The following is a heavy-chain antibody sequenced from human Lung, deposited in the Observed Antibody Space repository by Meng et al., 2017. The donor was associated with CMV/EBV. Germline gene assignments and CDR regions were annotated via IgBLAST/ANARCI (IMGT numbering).Heavy chain of an antibody. D-gene: IGHD3-3*01. CDR3: ARDRSDLWSGPFDP. CDR2: IYFNGNT. Sequence: SXTLSLTCTVFGTSISPYYWSWIRQPPGKGLEWIGYIYFNGNTNYNPALKSRVTMSLDTSMNQFSLKLNSVTAADTAVYYCARDRSDLWSGPFDPWGRGPLVTVSS. V-gene: IGHV4-59*01. CDR1: GTSISPYY. J-gene: IGHJ5*02.